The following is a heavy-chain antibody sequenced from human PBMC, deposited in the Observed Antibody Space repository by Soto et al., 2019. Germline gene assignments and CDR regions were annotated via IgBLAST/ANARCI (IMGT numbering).Heavy chain of an antibody. CDR2: IIPIFGTA. CDR1: GGTFSSYA. D-gene: IGHD1-1*01. V-gene: IGHV1-69*01. Sequence: QVQLVQSGAEVKKPGSSVKVSCKASGGTFSSYAISWVRQAPGQGLEWMGGIIPIFGTANYARKFQGRVTITADESTSTAYMELSSLRSEDTAVYYCATSSKPRRVLYYYYGMDVWGQGTTVTVSS. J-gene: IGHJ6*02. CDR3: ATSSKPRRVLYYYYGMDV.